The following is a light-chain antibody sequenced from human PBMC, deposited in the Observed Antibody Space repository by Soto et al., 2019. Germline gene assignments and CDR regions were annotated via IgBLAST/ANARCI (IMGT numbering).Light chain of an antibody. CDR3: QVWDSSSDRVV. Sequence: SYELTQPPSVSVAPGKTARITCGGNNIGSKSVHWYQQKPGQAPVLVIYYDSDRPSGIPERFSGSNPGNTATLTISRVEAGDEADYYCQVWDSSSDRVVFGGGTKLTVL. CDR2: YDS. J-gene: IGLJ2*01. CDR1: NIGSKS. V-gene: IGLV3-21*04.